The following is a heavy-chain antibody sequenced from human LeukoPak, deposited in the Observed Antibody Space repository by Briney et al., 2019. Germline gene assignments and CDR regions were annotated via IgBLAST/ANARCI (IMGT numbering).Heavy chain of an antibody. CDR2: IYYSRST. V-gene: IGHV4-30-4*01. J-gene: IGHJ5*02. CDR1: GGSISSGDYY. Sequence: SQTLSLTCTVSGGSISSGDYYWSWIRQPPGKGLEWIGYIYYSRSTYYNPSLKSRVTISVDTSKDQFSLKLSSVTAADTAVYYCARGPRIVVVVAATHYWFDPWGQGTLVTVSS. CDR3: ARGPRIVVVVAATHYWFDP. D-gene: IGHD2-15*01.